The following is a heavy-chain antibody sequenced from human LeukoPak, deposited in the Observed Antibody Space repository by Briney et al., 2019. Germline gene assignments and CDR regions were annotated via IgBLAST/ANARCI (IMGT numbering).Heavy chain of an antibody. Sequence: GGSLRLSCAASGFTFSGYAMHWVRQAPGKGLEWVAVISYDGSNKYYADSVKGRFTISRDNSKNTLYLQMNSLRAEDTAVYYCAREAGYSVEVYFDYWGQGTLVTVSS. D-gene: IGHD6-13*01. CDR1: GFTFSGYA. CDR3: AREAGYSVEVYFDY. V-gene: IGHV3-30-3*01. CDR2: ISYDGSNK. J-gene: IGHJ4*02.